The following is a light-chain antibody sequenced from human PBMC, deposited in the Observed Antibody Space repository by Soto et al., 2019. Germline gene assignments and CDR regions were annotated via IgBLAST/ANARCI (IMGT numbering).Light chain of an antibody. J-gene: IGKJ3*01. V-gene: IGKV3-15*01. CDR2: GAS. CDR3: QQYDNWPFT. Sequence: EVVMTQSPATPSVSPGEGATLSCRASQSVSSKLAWYQQKPGQAPRLLIYGASTRATGIPARFSGSESGTEFALTISSLQSEDFAVYYCQQYDNWPFTFGPGTKVDIK. CDR1: QSVSSK.